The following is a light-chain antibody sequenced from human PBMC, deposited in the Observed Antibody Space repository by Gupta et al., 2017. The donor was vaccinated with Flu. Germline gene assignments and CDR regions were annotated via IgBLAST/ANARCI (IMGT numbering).Light chain of an antibody. J-gene: IGKJ2*01. CDR1: QTVAASF. Sequence: IVLTQSPGSLSLSPGEGATLSCRASQTVAASFLAWYQQQPGQAPRLLIYGASTRAPGIPDRFSGSGSGTDFTLTITRLEPEDFAVYYRQLYGSSPAYTFGQGTKLEI. V-gene: IGKV3-20*01. CDR3: QLYGSSPAYT. CDR2: GAS.